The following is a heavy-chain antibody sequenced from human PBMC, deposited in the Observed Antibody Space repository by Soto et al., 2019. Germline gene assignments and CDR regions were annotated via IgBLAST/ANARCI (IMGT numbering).Heavy chain of an antibody. CDR2: ISPYNGNA. D-gene: IGHD2-2*01. CDR3: ARECSSTSCYDYYYYGMDV. Sequence: GASVKVSCKASGGTFSSYAISWVRQAPGQGLEWMGGISPYNGNANYAQKLQDRVTMTTDTSTSTAYMELRSLRSDDTAVYYCARECSSTSCYDYYYYGMDVWGQGTTVTVSS. J-gene: IGHJ6*02. V-gene: IGHV1-18*01. CDR1: GGTFSSYA.